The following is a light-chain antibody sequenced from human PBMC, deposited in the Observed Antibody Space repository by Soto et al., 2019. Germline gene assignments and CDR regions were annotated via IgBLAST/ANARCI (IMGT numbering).Light chain of an antibody. CDR1: QALSSG. CDR3: QQFSAVPPT. CDR2: DAF. J-gene: IGKJ4*01. Sequence: GDRITITCRASQALSSGFAWYQQKPGRAPKLLIYDAFNLESGVPSRFRGDRSGTDFTLTISSLQPEDLAMYHCQQFSAVPPTFGGGTRVELK. V-gene: IGKV1-13*02.